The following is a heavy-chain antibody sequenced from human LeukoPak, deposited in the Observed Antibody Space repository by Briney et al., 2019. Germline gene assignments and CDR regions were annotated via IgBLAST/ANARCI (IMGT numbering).Heavy chain of an antibody. CDR1: GGSVSSGSYY. D-gene: IGHD3-16*02. CDR2: IYYSGST. J-gene: IGHJ3*02. CDR3: ARANRDYDYIWGSYRYYAFDI. V-gene: IGHV4-61*01. Sequence: PSETLSLTCTVSGGSVSSGSYYWSWIRQPPGKGLEWIGYIYYSGSTNYNPSLKSRVTISVDTSKNQFSLELSSVTAADTAVYYCARANRDYDYIWGSYRYYAFDIWGQGTMVTVSS.